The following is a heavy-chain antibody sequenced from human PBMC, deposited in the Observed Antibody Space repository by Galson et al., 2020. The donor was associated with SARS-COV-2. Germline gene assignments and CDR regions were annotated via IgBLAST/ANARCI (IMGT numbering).Heavy chain of an antibody. CDR1: GFTFSSYS. CDR3: ARYIAAAEGYYYYYMDV. V-gene: IGHV3-21*01. Sequence: GESLKISCAASGFTFSSYSMNWVRQAPGKGLEWVSSISSSSSYIYYADSVKGRFTISRDNAKNSLYLQMNSLRAEDTAVYYCARYIAAAEGYYYYYMDVWGKVTTFTISS. J-gene: IGHJ6*03. CDR2: ISSSSSYI. D-gene: IGHD6-13*01.